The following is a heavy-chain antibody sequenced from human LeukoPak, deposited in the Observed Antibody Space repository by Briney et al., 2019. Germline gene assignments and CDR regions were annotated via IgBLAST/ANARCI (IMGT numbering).Heavy chain of an antibody. CDR2: IIPIFGTA. J-gene: IGHJ6*04. Sequence: SVKVSCKASGGTFSSYAISWVRQAPGQGLEWMGGIIPIFGTANYAQKFQGRVTITADKSTSTAYMELSSLRPEDTAVYYCAREIGGGSCYPECGMDVWGKGTTVTVSS. D-gene: IGHD2-15*01. CDR1: GGTFSSYA. CDR3: AREIGGGSCYPECGMDV. V-gene: IGHV1-69*06.